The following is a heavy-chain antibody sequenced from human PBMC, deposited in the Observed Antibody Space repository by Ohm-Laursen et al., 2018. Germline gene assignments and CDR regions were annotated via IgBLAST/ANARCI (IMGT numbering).Heavy chain of an antibody. CDR3: ARDSLVGYYYYYGMDV. CDR1: GFTFSSYG. J-gene: IGHJ6*02. CDR2: ISYDGSNK. Sequence: SLRLSCAASGFTFSSYGMHWVRQAPGKGLEWVAVISYDGSNKYYADSVKGRFTISRDNSKNTLYLQMNSLRAEDTAVYYCARDSLVGYYYYYGMDVWGQGTTVTVSS. D-gene: IGHD2-21*01. V-gene: IGHV3-30*03.